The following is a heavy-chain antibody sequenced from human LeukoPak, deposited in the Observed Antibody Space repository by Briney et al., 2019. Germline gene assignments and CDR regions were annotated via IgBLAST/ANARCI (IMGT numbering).Heavy chain of an antibody. D-gene: IGHD3-3*01. V-gene: IGHV3-9*01. CDR2: ISWNSGSI. CDR1: GFTFDDYA. Sequence: GGSLRLSCAASGFTFDDYAMHWVRQAPGKGLEWVSGISWNSGSIGYADSVKGRFTISRDNAKNSLYLQMNSLRAEDTAVYYCARDYDWSGYYSPPGYFQHWGQGTLVTVSS. J-gene: IGHJ1*01. CDR3: ARDYDWSGYYSPPGYFQH.